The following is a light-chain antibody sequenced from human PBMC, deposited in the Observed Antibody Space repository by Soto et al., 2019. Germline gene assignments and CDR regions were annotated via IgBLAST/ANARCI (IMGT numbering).Light chain of an antibody. J-gene: IGKJ4*01. V-gene: IGKV4-1*01. Sequence: DIVMTQSPDALAVSLGERATINCKSSQSVLYSSNNKNYLAWYQQKPGQPPKLLMYWASTRESGVPDRFGGSGSGTDFTLTISSLQAEDVAVYYCQQYYSNPLTFGGGTKVEIK. CDR3: QQYYSNPLT. CDR2: WAS. CDR1: QSVLYSSNNKNY.